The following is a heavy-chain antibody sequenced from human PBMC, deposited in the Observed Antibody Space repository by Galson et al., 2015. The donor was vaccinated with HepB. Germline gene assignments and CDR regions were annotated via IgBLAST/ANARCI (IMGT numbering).Heavy chain of an antibody. CDR1: GGTFSSSV. J-gene: IGHJ6*02. Sequence: SVKVSCKASGGTFSSSVISWVRQAPGQGLEWMGGIIPMFDTANYARRFQGRVTITADKSTSTVHMDLSSLRAVDTAVYYCAATDYPDRNGPPPLFDYYYYGMDVWGQGTTVYVSS. V-gene: IGHV1-69*06. D-gene: IGHD3-16*01. CDR2: IIPMFDTA. CDR3: AATDYPDRNGPPPLFDYYYYGMDV.